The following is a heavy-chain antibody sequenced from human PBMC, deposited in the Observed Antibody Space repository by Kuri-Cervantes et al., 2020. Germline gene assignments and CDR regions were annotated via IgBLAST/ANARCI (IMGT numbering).Heavy chain of an antibody. D-gene: IGHD2-8*02. V-gene: IGHV3-20*03. CDR3: ARTPGIELPGYDDY. CDR1: GFTFDDYG. CDR2: INWIGGST. Sequence: GEAPKISFSASGFTFDDYGMSWVRQAPGQGLEWVSGINWIGGSTGYADSVKGRFTISRDNAKNSLYLQMNSLRAEDTAVYYCARTPGIELPGYDDYWGQGALVTVSS. J-gene: IGHJ4*02.